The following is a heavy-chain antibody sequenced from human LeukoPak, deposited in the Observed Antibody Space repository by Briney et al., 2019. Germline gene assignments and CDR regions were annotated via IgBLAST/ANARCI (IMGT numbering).Heavy chain of an antibody. CDR2: IYYSGST. CDR3: ARLRYYDSPFDP. D-gene: IGHD3-22*01. V-gene: IGHV4-59*01. Sequence: SETLSLTCTVSGGSISSYYWSWIRQPPGKGLEWIGYIYYSGSTNYNPSLKSRVTISVDTSKNQFSLKLSPVTAADTAVYYCARLRYYDSPFDPWGQGTLVTVSS. CDR1: GGSISSYY. J-gene: IGHJ5*02.